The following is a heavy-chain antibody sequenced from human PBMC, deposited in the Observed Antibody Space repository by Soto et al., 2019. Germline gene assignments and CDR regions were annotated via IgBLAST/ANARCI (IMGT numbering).Heavy chain of an antibody. CDR3: ANPAVVDSIYYYYFDI. CDR1: GFKFNSYT. V-gene: IGHV3-23*04. Sequence: EMKLVESGGGLVQPGGSLRLSCTASGFKFNSYTTGWVRQAPGKGLVWVSAIRGDGSSTYYADFVKGRFTISRDNSKKTLYLQMNRLRAEDPAIYYCANPAVVDSIYYYYFDIWGRGTAFTVAS. J-gene: IGHJ6*03. CDR2: IRGDGSST. D-gene: IGHD2-2*01.